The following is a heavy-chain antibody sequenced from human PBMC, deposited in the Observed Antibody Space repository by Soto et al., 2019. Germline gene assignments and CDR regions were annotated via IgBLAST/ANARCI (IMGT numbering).Heavy chain of an antibody. D-gene: IGHD2-15*01. J-gene: IGHJ4*02. CDR1: GGSFSGYY. CDR3: ARGRRYVVVAATRPFDY. Sequence: SETLSLTCAVYGGSFSGYYWSWIRQPPGKGLEWIGEINHSGSTNYNPSLKSRVTISVDTSKNQFSLKLSSVTAADTAVYYCARGRRYVVVAATRPFDYWGQGTLVTVSS. CDR2: INHSGST. V-gene: IGHV4-34*01.